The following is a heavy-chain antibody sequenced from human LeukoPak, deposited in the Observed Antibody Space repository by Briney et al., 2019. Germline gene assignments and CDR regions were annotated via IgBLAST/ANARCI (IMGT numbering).Heavy chain of an antibody. CDR1: GYSFTAYY. V-gene: IGHV1-2*02. D-gene: IGHD3-10*02. CDR3: ARIYERGHDI. Sequence: ASMKVSCKASGYSFTAYYVHWVRQAPGQGLEWMGWISPNSGPTSYAQRFQGRVTMTRDTSISTAYMELSRLRSDDTAMYYCARIYERGHDIWGQGTMVTVSS. J-gene: IGHJ3*02. CDR2: ISPNSGPT.